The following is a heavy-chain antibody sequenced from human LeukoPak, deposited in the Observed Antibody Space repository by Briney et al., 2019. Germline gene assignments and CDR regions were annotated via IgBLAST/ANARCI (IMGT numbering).Heavy chain of an antibody. D-gene: IGHD3-3*01. CDR3: ARARFLEWLLPSYYGMDV. CDR1: GYTFTGYY. V-gene: IGHV1-2*02. CDR2: INPNSGGT. J-gene: IGHJ6*02. Sequence: ASVKVSCKASGYTFTGYYMHWVRQAPGQGLEWMGWINPNSGGTNYAQKFQGRVTMTRDTSISTAYMELSRLRSDDTAVYYRARARFLEWLLPSYYGMDVWGQGTTVTVSS.